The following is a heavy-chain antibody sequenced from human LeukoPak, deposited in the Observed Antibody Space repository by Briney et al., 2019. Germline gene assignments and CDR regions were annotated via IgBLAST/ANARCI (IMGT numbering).Heavy chain of an antibody. V-gene: IGHV1-2*02. D-gene: IGHD6-6*01. CDR2: INPNSGGT. CDR1: GYTFTGYY. Sequence: ASVKVSCKASGYTFTGYYMHWVRQVPGQGLEWMGWINPNSGGTNYAQKFQGRVTMTRDTSISTAYMELSRLRSDDTGVYYCARALLGSSSGYWGQGTLVTVSS. CDR3: ARALLGSSSGY. J-gene: IGHJ4*02.